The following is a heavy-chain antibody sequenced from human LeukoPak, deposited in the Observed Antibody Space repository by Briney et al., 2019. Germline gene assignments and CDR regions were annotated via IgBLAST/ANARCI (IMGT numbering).Heavy chain of an antibody. Sequence: SETLSLTCAVYGGSFSGNYWSWIRQPPGKGLEWIGEINHSGGTNYNPSLKSRVTISVDTSKNQFSLKLSSVTAADTAVYYCARGLFFGYWGQGTLVTVSS. J-gene: IGHJ4*02. CDR1: GGSFSGNY. CDR2: INHSGGT. CDR3: ARGLFFGY. V-gene: IGHV4-34*01.